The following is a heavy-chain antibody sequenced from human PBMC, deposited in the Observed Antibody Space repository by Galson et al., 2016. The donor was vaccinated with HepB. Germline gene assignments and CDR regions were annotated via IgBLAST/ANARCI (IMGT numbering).Heavy chain of an antibody. CDR1: GFSFANYA. D-gene: IGHD3-9*01. CDR3: AKGGYFDTTGYFDY. J-gene: IGHJ4*02. V-gene: IGHV3-23*01. Sequence: SLRLSCAASGFSFANYAMSWVRQTPGKGLEWVAAISGSGHILYYADSVKGRFTVSRDNSERTLFLEMNSLRAEDTAAYYCAKGGYFDTTGYFDYWGQGTLVTVSS. CDR2: ISGSGHIL.